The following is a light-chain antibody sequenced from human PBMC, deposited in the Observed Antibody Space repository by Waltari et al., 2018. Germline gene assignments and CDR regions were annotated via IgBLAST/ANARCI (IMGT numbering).Light chain of an antibody. J-gene: IGLJ3*02. CDR2: KAN. CDR1: SGSLSSTSY. Sequence: QTVVTQEPSLSVSPGGTVTLPCALSSGSLSSTSYASWYQQSPGQTPRPFVSKANIRSSGVPDLFSGSVLGNKAVLIITGAQAEDESTYYCLLYMGSGIWVFGGGTKLTVL. CDR3: LLYMGSGIWV. V-gene: IGLV8-61*01.